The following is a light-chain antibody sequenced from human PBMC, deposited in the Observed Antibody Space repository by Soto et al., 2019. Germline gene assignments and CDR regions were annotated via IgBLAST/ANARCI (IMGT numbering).Light chain of an antibody. Sequence: EIVLTQSPATLSLSPGERATLSCRASQSVSSYLAWYQQKPGQAPRLLIYDASNRATGIPARFSGSGSGTDFTLTISSLEPEDFAVYYSQQCSNWSWTFGQGTKVEIK. CDR3: QQCSNWSWT. J-gene: IGKJ1*01. CDR1: QSVSSY. CDR2: DAS. V-gene: IGKV3-11*01.